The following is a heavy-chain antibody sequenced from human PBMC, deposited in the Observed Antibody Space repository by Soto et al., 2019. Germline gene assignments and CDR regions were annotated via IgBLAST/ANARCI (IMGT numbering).Heavy chain of an antibody. Sequence: PGGSLRLSCAASGFTFSSYSMNWVRQAPGKGLEWVSSISSSSSYIYYADSVKGRFTISRDNAKNSLYLQMNSLRAEDTAVYYCAIDRVVPAPIPLDYWGKGTLVTVSS. J-gene: IGHJ4*02. CDR3: AIDRVVPAPIPLDY. CDR1: GFTFSSYS. V-gene: IGHV3-21*01. CDR2: ISSSSSYI. D-gene: IGHD2-2*01.